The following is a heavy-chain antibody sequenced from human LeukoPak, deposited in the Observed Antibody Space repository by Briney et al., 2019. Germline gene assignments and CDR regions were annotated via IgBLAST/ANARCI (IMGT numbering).Heavy chain of an antibody. CDR2: IWYDGCNK. V-gene: IGHV3-33*01. CDR1: VFILKRYC. D-gene: IGHD1-1*01. J-gene: IGHJ3*02. Sequence: SLLRGAWVFILKRYCMLWVRPASGQGREGVAVIWYDGCNKQYADFVQERFHNSRDHSQNTLYLQMNRLRAEDTAVYYCASGTTGTTGDDAVDIWGQGTMVTVSS. CDR3: ASGTTGTTGDDAVDI.